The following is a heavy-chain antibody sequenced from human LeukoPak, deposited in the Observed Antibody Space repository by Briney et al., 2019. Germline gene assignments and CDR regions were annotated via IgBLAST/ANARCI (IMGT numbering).Heavy chain of an antibody. Sequence: GGSLRLSCAASGFTFSSYSMNWVRQAPGKGLEWVSSISSSSSYIYYADSVKGRFTISRDNAKNSLYLQMNSLRAEDTAVYYCARTFITMVRGGSGWFDPWGQGTLVTVSS. V-gene: IGHV3-21*01. CDR3: ARTFITMVRGGSGWFDP. CDR1: GFTFSSYS. CDR2: ISSSSSYI. D-gene: IGHD3-10*01. J-gene: IGHJ5*02.